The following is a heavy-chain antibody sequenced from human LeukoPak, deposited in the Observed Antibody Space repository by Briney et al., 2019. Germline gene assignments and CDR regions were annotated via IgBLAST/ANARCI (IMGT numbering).Heavy chain of an antibody. CDR1: GYTFTGYY. CDR2: ISAYNGNT. D-gene: IGHD3-22*01. Sequence: GASVKVSCKASGYTFTGYYMHWVRQAPGQGLEWMGWISAYNGNTNYAQKLQGRVTITADESTSTAYMELRSLRSEDTAVYYCARDASIYDSRAYYYLWWGQGTLVTVSS. V-gene: IGHV1-18*04. J-gene: IGHJ4*02. CDR3: ARDASIYDSRAYYYLW.